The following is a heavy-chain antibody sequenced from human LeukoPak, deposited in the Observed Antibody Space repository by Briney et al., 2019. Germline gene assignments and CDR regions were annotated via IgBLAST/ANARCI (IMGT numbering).Heavy chain of an antibody. CDR2: IKQDGSEK. CDR3: ARLATVTYPEDYYYYMDV. Sequence: GGSLRLSCAASGFTFSSYWMSWVRQAPGKGLEWVANIKQDGSEKYYVDSVKGRFTISRDNAKNSLYLQMNSLRAEDTAVYYCARLATVTYPEDYYYYMDVWGKGTTVTVSS. V-gene: IGHV3-7*01. CDR1: GFTFSSYW. J-gene: IGHJ6*03. D-gene: IGHD4-17*01.